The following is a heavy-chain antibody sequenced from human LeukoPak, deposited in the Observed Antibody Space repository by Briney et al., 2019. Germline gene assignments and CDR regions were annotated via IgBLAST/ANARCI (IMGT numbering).Heavy chain of an antibody. Sequence: ASVKVSCKASGYTFTSYDINWVRQATGQGLXXXXXXNPNSGNTGYAQKFQGRVTMTRNTSISTAYMELSSLRSEDTAVYYCARGSRGVIVGAGDYWGQGTLVTVSS. D-gene: IGHD1-26*01. V-gene: IGHV1-8*01. CDR3: ARGSRGVIVGAGDY. CDR1: GYTFTSYD. CDR2: XNPNSGNT. J-gene: IGHJ4*02.